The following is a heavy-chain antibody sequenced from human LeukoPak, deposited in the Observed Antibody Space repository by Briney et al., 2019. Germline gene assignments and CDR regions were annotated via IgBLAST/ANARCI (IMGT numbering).Heavy chain of an antibody. CDR3: TTDYYCSSTSCYTDFDY. J-gene: IGHJ4*02. CDR1: GFTFSNAW. V-gene: IGHV3-15*01. CDR2: IKSKTDGGTT. Sequence: NPGGSLRLSCAAAGFTFSNAWMSWVRQAPGKGLDWVGRIKSKTDGGTTDYAAPVKGRFTISRDDSKNTLYLQMNSLKTEDTAVYYCTTDYYCSSTSCYTDFDYWGQGTLVTVSS. D-gene: IGHD2-2*02.